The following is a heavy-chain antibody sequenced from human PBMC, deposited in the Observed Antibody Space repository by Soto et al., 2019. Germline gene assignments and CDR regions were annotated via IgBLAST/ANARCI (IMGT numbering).Heavy chain of an antibody. D-gene: IGHD2-15*01. CDR3: AKSDCSCGSCYFPFVC. V-gene: IGHV3-23*01. Sequence: EVQVLESGGGLVQPGGSLSLSCAASGFTFSNYGMSWVRQAPGKGLEWVSSISGSGGRTYYADSVKGRFTISRDNSKNTLYLQTDSLRAEDTAFYYCAKSDCSCGSCYFPFVCWGQGSLVTVSS. J-gene: IGHJ4*02. CDR2: ISGSGGRT. CDR1: GFTFSNYG.